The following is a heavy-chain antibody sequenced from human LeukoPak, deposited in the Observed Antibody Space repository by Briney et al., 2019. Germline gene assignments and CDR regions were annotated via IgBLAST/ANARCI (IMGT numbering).Heavy chain of an antibody. CDR3: GRESLGGGFDY. V-gene: IGHV3-21*01. CDR2: ISSSSSYI. J-gene: IGHJ4*02. D-gene: IGHD1-26*01. Sequence: GGSLRLSCAASGFTFSSYSMNWVRQAPGKGLEWVSSISSSSSYIYYADSVKGRFTISRDNTKNSLYLQMNSLRAEDTAVYYCGRESLGGGFDYWGQGTLVTVSS. CDR1: GFTFSSYS.